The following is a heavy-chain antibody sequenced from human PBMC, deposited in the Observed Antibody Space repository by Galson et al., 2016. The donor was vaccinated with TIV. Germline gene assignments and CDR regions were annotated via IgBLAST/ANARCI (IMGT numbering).Heavy chain of an antibody. D-gene: IGHD3-10*02. CDR1: GFSLSTTKVG. CDR2: IYWDDDK. CDR3: THLPNMFYYGMVV. Sequence: PALVKPTQTLTLTCTFSGFSLSTTKVGVAWVRQPPGEALEWLALIYWDDDKRYSPSQRSRLAISKDTSKNQVVLIMTNMDPVDTATYYCTHLPNMFYYGMVVWGQGTTVTASS. J-gene: IGHJ6*02. V-gene: IGHV2-5*02.